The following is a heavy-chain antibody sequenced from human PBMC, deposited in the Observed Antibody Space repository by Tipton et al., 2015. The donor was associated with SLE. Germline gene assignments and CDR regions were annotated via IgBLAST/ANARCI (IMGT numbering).Heavy chain of an antibody. V-gene: IGHV1-2*02. CDR1: GYTFTGYY. CDR3: ARDRDDSSGSLFDP. D-gene: IGHD3-22*01. J-gene: IGHJ5*02. CDR2: INPNSDGT. Sequence: QLVQSGAEVKKPGASVKVSCKASGYTFTGYYMHWVRQAPGQGLEWMGWINPNSDGTNYAQKFQGRVTLTRDTSISTAYMELSRLRSDDTAVYYCARDRDDSSGSLFDPWGQGTLVTVSS.